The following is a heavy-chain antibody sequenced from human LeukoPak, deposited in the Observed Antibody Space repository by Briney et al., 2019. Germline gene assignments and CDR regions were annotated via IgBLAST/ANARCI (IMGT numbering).Heavy chain of an antibody. V-gene: IGHV1-69*04. CDR3: ARGYYDSSPMDV. D-gene: IGHD3-22*01. CDR2: IIPILGIA. Sequence: SVTVSFKASGGTFISYAMSWVRQAPGQGLEWMGRIIPILGIANYAQKFQGRVTITADKSTSTAYMELSSLRSEDTAVYYCARGYYDSSPMDVWGQGTTVTVSS. J-gene: IGHJ6*02. CDR1: GGTFISYA.